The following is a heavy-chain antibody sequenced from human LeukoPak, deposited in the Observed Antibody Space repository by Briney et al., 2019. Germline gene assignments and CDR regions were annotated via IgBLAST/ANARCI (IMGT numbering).Heavy chain of an antibody. CDR2: ISWNSGSI. CDR1: GFTFDDYA. CDR3: ARSITMVRGVSPYCFDY. J-gene: IGHJ4*02. V-gene: IGHV3-9*01. Sequence: AGGSLRLSCAASGFTFDDYAMHWVRQAPGKGLEWVSGISWNSGSIGYADSVKGRFAISRDNAKNSLYLQMNSLRAEDTALYYCARSITMVRGVSPYCFDYWGQGTLVTVSS. D-gene: IGHD3-10*01.